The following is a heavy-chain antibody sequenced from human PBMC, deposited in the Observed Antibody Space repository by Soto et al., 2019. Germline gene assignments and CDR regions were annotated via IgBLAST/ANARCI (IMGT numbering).Heavy chain of an antibody. CDR1: GFTFSSYA. D-gene: IGHD3-3*01. J-gene: IGHJ4*02. V-gene: IGHV3-23*01. Sequence: EVQLLESGGGLVQPGGSLRLSCAASGFTFSSYAMSWVRQAPGKGLEWVSAISGSGGSTYYADSVKGRFTISRDNSKNTLYLQMNSLRAEDTAVYYCAKDPRFLGWLLVGEGNFDYWGQGTLVTVSS. CDR2: ISGSGGST. CDR3: AKDPRFLGWLLVGEGNFDY.